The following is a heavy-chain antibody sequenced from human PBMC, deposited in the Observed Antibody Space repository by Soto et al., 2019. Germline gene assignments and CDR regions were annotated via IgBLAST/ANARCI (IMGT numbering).Heavy chain of an antibody. Sequence: PSETLSLTCTVSGGSISSGGYYWSWIRQHPGKGLEWIGYIYYSGSTYYNPSLKSRVTISVDTSKNQFSLKLSSVTAADTAVYYCATLGEVGATRDYWGQGTLVTVSS. CDR3: ATLGEVGATRDY. J-gene: IGHJ4*02. D-gene: IGHD1-26*01. CDR2: IYYSGST. CDR1: GGSISSGGYY. V-gene: IGHV4-31*03.